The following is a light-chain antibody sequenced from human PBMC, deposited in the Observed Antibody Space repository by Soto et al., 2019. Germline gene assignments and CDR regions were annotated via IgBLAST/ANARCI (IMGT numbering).Light chain of an antibody. CDR1: QSIATSQ. CDR3: QQYGSSPPIT. CDR2: GAS. V-gene: IGKV3-20*01. J-gene: IGKJ5*01. Sequence: EIVLTQSPGTLSLSPGERATLFCRASQSIATSQLAWYQQKPGQAPRPLIYGASSRATGIPDRFSGSVSGTDFTRSSSRLDPEDCPVYYCQQYGSSPPITFGQGTRLEIK.